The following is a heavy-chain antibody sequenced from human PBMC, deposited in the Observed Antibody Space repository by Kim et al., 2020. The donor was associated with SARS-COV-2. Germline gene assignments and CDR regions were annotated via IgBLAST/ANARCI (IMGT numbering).Heavy chain of an antibody. D-gene: IGHD3-22*01. V-gene: IGHV6-1*01. CDR3: ARDYYDSSDSSYYFDY. J-gene: IGHJ4*02. Sequence: SVKSRITINPDTAKNQCSLQLNSVTPEDTAVYYCARDYYDSSDSSYYFDYWGQGTLVTVSS.